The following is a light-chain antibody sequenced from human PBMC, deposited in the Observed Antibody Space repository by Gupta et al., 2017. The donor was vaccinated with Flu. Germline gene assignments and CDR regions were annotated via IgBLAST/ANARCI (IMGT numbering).Light chain of an antibody. V-gene: IGLV3-21*02. J-gene: IGLJ2*01. CDR3: QVWDSSSDHPGVV. Sequence: TARITCGGNNIGSKSVNWYQQKPGQAPVLVVYDDSDRPSGIPDRFSGSNSGNTATLTISRVEAGDEADYYCQVWDSSSDHPGVVFGGGTKLTVL. CDR1: NIGSKS. CDR2: DDS.